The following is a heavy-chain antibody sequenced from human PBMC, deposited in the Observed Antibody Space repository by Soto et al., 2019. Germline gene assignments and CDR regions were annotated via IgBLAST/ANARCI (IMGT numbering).Heavy chain of an antibody. CDR3: ARDGLRYFDWSHFDY. CDR1: GFTVSSNF. CDR2: IYSDGSK. D-gene: IGHD3-9*01. J-gene: IGHJ4*02. V-gene: IGHV3-66*01. Sequence: SLRLSCAASGFTVSSNFMTWVRQAPGKGLEWVSVIYSDGSKYYADSVKGRFTISRDNSKNTLYLQMNSLRAEDTAVYYCARDGLRYFDWSHFDYWGQGTLVTVSS.